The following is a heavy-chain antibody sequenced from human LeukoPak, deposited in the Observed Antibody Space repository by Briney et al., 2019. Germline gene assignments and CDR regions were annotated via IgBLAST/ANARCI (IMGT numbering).Heavy chain of an antibody. CDR1: GFTFSSYA. CDR2: ISGSGGST. J-gene: IGHJ6*02. CDR3: VPSPGYYGMDV. D-gene: IGHD2-2*01. V-gene: IGHV3-23*01. Sequence: GGSLRLSCAASGFTFSSYAMSWVRQAPGKGLEWVSAISGSGGSTYYADSVKGRFTISRDNSKNTLYLQMNSLGAEDTAVYYCVPSPGYYGMDVWGQGTTVTVSS.